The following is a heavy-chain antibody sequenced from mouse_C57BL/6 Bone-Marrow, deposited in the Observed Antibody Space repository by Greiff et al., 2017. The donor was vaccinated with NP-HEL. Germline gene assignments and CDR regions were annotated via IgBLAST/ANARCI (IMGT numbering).Heavy chain of an antibody. CDR1: GFSLTSYA. Sequence: VQGVESGPGLVAPSQSLSITCTVSGFSLTSYAISWVRQPPGKGLEWLGVIWTGGGTNYNSALKSRLSISKDNSKSQVFLKMNSLQTDDTARYYCAPHYYGSSLRFDYWGQGTTLSVSS. CDR2: IWTGGGT. J-gene: IGHJ2*01. D-gene: IGHD1-1*01. CDR3: APHYYGSSLRFDY. V-gene: IGHV2-9-1*01.